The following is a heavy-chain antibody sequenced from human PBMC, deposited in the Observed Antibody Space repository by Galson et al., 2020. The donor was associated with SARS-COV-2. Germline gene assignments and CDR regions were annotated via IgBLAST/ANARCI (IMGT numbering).Heavy chain of an antibody. Sequence: SETLSLTCTVSDGSVNTYNYYWGWIRQPPGKGLEWIGSIFYSGSTYYNPSLKSRVTLSVDTSKNQFSLKLTSVTAADTAVYYCARLVPTEYSWDYSYHYMDVWGKGTAVTVSS. V-gene: IGHV4-39*07. J-gene: IGHJ6*03. CDR2: IFYSGST. D-gene: IGHD2-15*01. CDR1: DGSVNTYNYY. CDR3: ARLVPTEYSWDYSYHYMDV.